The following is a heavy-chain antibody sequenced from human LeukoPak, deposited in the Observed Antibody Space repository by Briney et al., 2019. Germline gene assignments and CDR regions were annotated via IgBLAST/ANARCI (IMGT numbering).Heavy chain of an antibody. D-gene: IGHD6-19*01. CDR2: IYYSGST. V-gene: IGHV4-31*03. CDR1: GGSISSGGYY. J-gene: IGHJ4*02. CDR3: ARETSLAGFASGLGFNY. Sequence: SETLSLTCTVSGGSISSGGYYWSWIRQHPGKGLEWIGYIYYSGSTYYNPSLKSRVTISVDTSKNQFSLKLTSVTAADTATYYCARETSLAGFASGLGFNYWGQGILVTVSS.